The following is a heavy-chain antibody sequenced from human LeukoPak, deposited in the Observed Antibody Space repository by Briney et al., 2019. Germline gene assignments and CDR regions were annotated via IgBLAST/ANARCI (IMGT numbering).Heavy chain of an antibody. CDR3: ARAPSIAAIRHAFDI. CDR1: GGSISSYY. CDR2: IYTSGST. Sequence: SETLSLTCTVSGGSISSYYWSWIRQPAGKGLEWIGRIYTSGSTNYNPSLKSRVTMSVDTSKNRFSLKLSSVTAADTAVYYCARAPSIAAIRHAFDIWGQGTMVTVSS. J-gene: IGHJ3*02. V-gene: IGHV4-4*07. D-gene: IGHD6-6*01.